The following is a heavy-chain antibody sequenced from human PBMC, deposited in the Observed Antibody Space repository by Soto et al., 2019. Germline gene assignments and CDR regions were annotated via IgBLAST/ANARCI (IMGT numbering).Heavy chain of an antibody. V-gene: IGHV4-59*01. CDR2: IYYSGST. Sequence: SETLSLTCTVSGGSSSSYYWSWIRQPPGKGLEWIGYIYYSGSTNYNPSLKSRVTISVDTSKNQFSLKLSYVTAADTAVYYCARSYSSYVFHWFDPWGQGNLVTVSS. CDR3: ARSYSSYVFHWFDP. CDR1: GGSSSSYY. J-gene: IGHJ5*02. D-gene: IGHD6-6*01.